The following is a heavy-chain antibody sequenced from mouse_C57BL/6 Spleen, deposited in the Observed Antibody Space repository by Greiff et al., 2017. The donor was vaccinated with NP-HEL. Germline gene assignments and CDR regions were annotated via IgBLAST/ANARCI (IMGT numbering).Heavy chain of an antibody. J-gene: IGHJ2*01. CDR1: GFNIKDDY. CDR2: IDPENGDT. Sequence: EVQRVESGAELVRPGASVKLSCTASGFNIKDDYMHWVKQRPEQGLEWIGWIDPENGDTEYASKFQGKATITADTSSNTAYLQLSSLTSEDTAVYYCTPNLGSSHRSYFDYWGQGTTLTVSS. D-gene: IGHD1-1*01. CDR3: TPNLGSSHRSYFDY. V-gene: IGHV14-4*01.